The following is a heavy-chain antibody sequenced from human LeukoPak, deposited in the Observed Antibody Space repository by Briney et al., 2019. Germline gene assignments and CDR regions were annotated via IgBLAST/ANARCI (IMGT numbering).Heavy chain of an antibody. J-gene: IGHJ6*03. Sequence: SETLSLTCTASGGSISSHYWSWIRQPPGKGLEWIGYIYYSGSTNYNPSLKSRVTISVDTSKNQFSLKLSSVTAADTAVYYCARDRHYDFWSGYYSYYYMDVWGKGTTVTVSS. CDR1: GGSISSHY. D-gene: IGHD3-3*01. V-gene: IGHV4-59*11. CDR2: IYYSGST. CDR3: ARDRHYDFWSGYYSYYYMDV.